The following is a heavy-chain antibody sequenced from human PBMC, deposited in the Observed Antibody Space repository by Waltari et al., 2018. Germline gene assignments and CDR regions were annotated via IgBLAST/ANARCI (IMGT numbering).Heavy chain of an antibody. D-gene: IGHD2-15*01. CDR2: IYYSGST. CDR3: ARSLIVAISPFDY. J-gene: IGHJ4*02. Sequence: QVQLQESGPGLVKPSETLSLTCTVSGGSISSYYLSWIRQPPGKGLEWIGYIYYSGSTNYNPSLKSRVTISVDTSKNQFSLKLSSVTAADTAVYYCARSLIVAISPFDYWGQGTLVTVSS. V-gene: IGHV4-59*01. CDR1: GGSISSYY.